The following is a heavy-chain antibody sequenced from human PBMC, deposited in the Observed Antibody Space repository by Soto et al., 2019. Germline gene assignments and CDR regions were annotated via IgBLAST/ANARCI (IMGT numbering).Heavy chain of an antibody. CDR3: ANDRRVAVASCDC. D-gene: IGHD6-19*01. J-gene: IGHJ4*02. CDR1: GFTFGSYG. CDR2: ISGSGVST. Sequence: GGSLRLSCAASGFTFGSYGMAWVRQAPGKGLEWVSSISGSGVSTYYADFVQGRFTISRDNSKNTLFLQMNILRPEDTALYYCANDRRVAVASCDCWVQGA. V-gene: IGHV3-23*01.